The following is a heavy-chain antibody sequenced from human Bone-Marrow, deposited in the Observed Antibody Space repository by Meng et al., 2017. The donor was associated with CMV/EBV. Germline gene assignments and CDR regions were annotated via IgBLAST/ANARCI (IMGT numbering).Heavy chain of an antibody. Sequence: SETLSLTCTVSGGSIASEYWSWLRQPPGKGLQWIAYLHNSGRTNYTPSLKSRVTLSVDTSENQLSLKVRSVTAADTAVYYCARAWFGELPLYYYYGMDVWGQGTTVTVSS. D-gene: IGHD3-10*01. CDR2: LHNSGRT. CDR1: GGSIASEY. J-gene: IGHJ6*02. CDR3: ARAWFGELPLYYYYGMDV. V-gene: IGHV4-59*01.